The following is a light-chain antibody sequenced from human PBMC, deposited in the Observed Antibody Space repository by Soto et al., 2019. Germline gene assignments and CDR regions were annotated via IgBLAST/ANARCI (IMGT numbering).Light chain of an antibody. CDR2: HNT. V-gene: IGLV1-40*01. CDR1: RSNLGANYA. Sequence: QSILTQPPSVSGAPGQRVSISCTGSRSNLGANYAVHWYQQLPGTAPKLLISHNTNRPSGVPDRFSGSKSGTSASLAITGLRAEDEGYYYCQSYDTSPVFGGGTQLTVL. CDR3: QSYDTSPV. J-gene: IGLJ3*02.